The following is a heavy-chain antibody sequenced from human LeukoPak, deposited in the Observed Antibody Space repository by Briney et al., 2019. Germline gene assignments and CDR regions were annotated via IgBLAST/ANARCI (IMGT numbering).Heavy chain of an antibody. J-gene: IGHJ5*02. CDR3: ARRGRRMTTVTTFACFDP. V-gene: IGHV4-34*01. Sequence: PSETLSLTCAVHGGSFSGYYWSWIRQHPGKGLEWIGEINHSGSTNYNPSLKSRVTISVDTSKNQFSLKLTSVPAADPAVYYCARRGRRMTTVTTFACFDPWGKGTVVTVSS. CDR2: INHSGST. D-gene: IGHD4-17*01. CDR1: GGSFSGYY.